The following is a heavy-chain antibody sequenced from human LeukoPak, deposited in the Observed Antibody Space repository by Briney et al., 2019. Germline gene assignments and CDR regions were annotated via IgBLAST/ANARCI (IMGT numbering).Heavy chain of an antibody. CDR2: IYPGESET. CDR3: AKGRWSVATKWFDP. J-gene: IGHJ5*02. D-gene: IGHD4-23*01. Sequence: GESLKISCKAPGYTFTDYWVAWVRQMPGKGLEWMGLIYPGESETRYNPSFQGHVTMSVDNSINTAYLQWSSLQASDAAIYYCAKGRWSVATKWFDPWGQGTLVTVSA. V-gene: IGHV5-51*01. CDR1: GYTFTDYW.